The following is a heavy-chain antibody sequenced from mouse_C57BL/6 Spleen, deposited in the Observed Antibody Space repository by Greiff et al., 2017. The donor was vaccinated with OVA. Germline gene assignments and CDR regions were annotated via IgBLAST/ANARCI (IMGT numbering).Heavy chain of an antibody. V-gene: IGHV5-6*01. J-gene: IGHJ1*03. Sequence: EVKLMESGGDLVKPGGSLKLSCAASGFTFSSYGMSWVRQTPDKRLEWVATISSGGSYTYYPDSVKGRFTISRDNAKNTLYLQMSSLKSEDTAMYYCARHSSLGYFDVWGTGTTVTVSS. D-gene: IGHD1-1*01. CDR1: GFTFSSYG. CDR3: ARHSSLGYFDV. CDR2: ISSGGSYT.